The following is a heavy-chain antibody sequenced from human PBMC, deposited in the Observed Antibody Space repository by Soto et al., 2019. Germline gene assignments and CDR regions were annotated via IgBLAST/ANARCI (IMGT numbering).Heavy chain of an antibody. V-gene: IGHV4-34*01. CDR1: GGSFSGYY. J-gene: IGHJ5*02. CDR3: AKAVLKWELLANWFDL. CDR2: INHSGST. Sequence: SETLSLTCAVYGGSFSGYYWSWIRQPPGKGLEWIGEINHSGSTNYNPSLKSRVTISVDTSKNQFSLKLSSVTAADTAVYYCAKAVLKWELLANWFDLWGQGTLVTVSS. D-gene: IGHD1-26*01.